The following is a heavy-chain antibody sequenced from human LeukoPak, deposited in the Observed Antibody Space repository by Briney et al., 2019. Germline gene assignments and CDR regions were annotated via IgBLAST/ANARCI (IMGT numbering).Heavy chain of an antibody. CDR2: IIPIFGTA. J-gene: IGHJ5*02. D-gene: IGHD3-10*01. CDR1: GGTFSSYA. CDR3: ARGRLGSRITMVRGFDP. V-gene: IGHV1-69*05. Sequence: ASVKVSCKASGGTFSSYAISWVRQAPGQGLEWMGGIIPIFGTANYAQKFQGRVTITTDESTSTAYMELSSLRSEDTAVYYCARGRLGSRITMVRGFDPWGQGTLVTVSS.